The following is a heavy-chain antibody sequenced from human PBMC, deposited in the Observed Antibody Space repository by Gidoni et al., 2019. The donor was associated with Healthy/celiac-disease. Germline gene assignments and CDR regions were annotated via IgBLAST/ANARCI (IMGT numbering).Heavy chain of an antibody. V-gene: IGHV3-7*01. J-gene: IGHJ4*02. Sequence: EVQLVESGGGLVQPGGSLGLSWAASGFTFRSYWLRRVRQAPGKGLGWVANIKQDGSEKYYVDYVKGRFTISRDNAKNSLYLQMNSLRAEDTAVYYCARENHYDILTGYSEVYYFDYWGQGTLVTVSS. CDR2: IKQDGSEK. CDR3: ARENHYDILTGYSEVYYFDY. D-gene: IGHD3-9*01. CDR1: GFTFRSYW.